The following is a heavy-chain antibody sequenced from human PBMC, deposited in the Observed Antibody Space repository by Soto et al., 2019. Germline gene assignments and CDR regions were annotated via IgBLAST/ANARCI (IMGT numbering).Heavy chain of an antibody. CDR2: ISGSGGST. CDR1: GFTFSSYA. J-gene: IGHJ4*02. Sequence: PGGSLRLSCAASGFTFSSYAMSWVRQAPGKGLEWVSAISGSGGSTYYADSVKGRFTISRDNSKNTLYLQMNSLRAEDTAVYYCAKDILTYYDFWSGYSFPDPFDYWGQGTLVTVSS. D-gene: IGHD3-3*01. V-gene: IGHV3-23*01. CDR3: AKDILTYYDFWSGYSFPDPFDY.